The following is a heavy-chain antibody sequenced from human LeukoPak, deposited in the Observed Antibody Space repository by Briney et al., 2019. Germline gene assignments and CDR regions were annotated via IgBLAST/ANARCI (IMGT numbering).Heavy chain of an antibody. CDR3: AKDHSSGWYGEGYFQH. D-gene: IGHD6-19*01. Sequence: GRSLRLSCAASGFTLDDYAMHWVRQAPGKGLEWVSGISWNSGSIGYADSVKGRFTISRDNAKNSLYLQMNSLRAEDTALYYCAKDHSSGWYGEGYFQHWGQGTLVTVSS. J-gene: IGHJ1*01. V-gene: IGHV3-9*01. CDR2: ISWNSGSI. CDR1: GFTLDDYA.